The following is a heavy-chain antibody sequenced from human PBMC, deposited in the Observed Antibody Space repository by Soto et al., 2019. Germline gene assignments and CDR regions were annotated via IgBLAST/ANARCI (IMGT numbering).Heavy chain of an antibody. D-gene: IGHD3-10*01. CDR1: GFTFDDYT. CDR2: ISWDGGST. CDR3: AKGSMVRGVPYYYYGMDV. V-gene: IGHV3-43*01. J-gene: IGHJ6*02. Sequence: GGSLRLSCAASGFTFDDYTMHWVRQAPGKGLEWVSLISWDGGSTYYADSVKGRFTISRDNSKNSLYLQMNSLRTEDTALYYCAKGSMVRGVPYYYYGMDVWGQGTTVTVSS.